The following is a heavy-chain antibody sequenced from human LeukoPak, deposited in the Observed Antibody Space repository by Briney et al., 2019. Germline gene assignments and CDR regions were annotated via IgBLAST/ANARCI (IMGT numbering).Heavy chain of an antibody. CDR1: GGSISSSSYY. V-gene: IGHV4-39*07. D-gene: IGHD1-26*01. J-gene: IGHJ4*02. Sequence: SETLSLTCTVSGGSISSSSYYWGWIRQPPGKGLEWIGSIYYSGSTYYNPSLKSRVTISVDTSKNQFSLKLSSVTAADTAVYYCARRWELVDYWGQGTLVTVSS. CDR2: IYYSGST. CDR3: ARRWELVDY.